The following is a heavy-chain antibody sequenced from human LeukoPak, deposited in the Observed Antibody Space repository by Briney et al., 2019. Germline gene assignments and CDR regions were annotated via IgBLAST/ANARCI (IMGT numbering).Heavy chain of an antibody. CDR1: GFTFRGAA. Sequence: PGGSLRLSCAVSGFTFRGAAMTWVRQAPGKGLEWVSLISSSGNNAYYADSVKGRFTISRDNSKNTLSLQMNSLRVEDTAIYYCAKDPNGDYIGAFDMWGQGTMVTVSS. CDR2: ISSSGNNA. V-gene: IGHV3-23*01. J-gene: IGHJ3*02. CDR3: AKDPNGDYIGAFDM. D-gene: IGHD4-17*01.